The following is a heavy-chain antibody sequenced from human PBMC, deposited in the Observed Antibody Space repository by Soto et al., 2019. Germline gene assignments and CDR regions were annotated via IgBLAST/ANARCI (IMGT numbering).Heavy chain of an antibody. V-gene: IGHV1-69*13. CDR2: IIPIFGTA. Sequence: ASVKVSCKASGGTFSSYAISWVRQAPGQGLEWMGGIIPIFGTANYAQKFQGRVTITADESTSTAYMELSSLRSEDTAVYYCARDMAAAVDDAFDIWGQGTMVTVSS. D-gene: IGHD6-13*01. J-gene: IGHJ3*02. CDR3: ARDMAAAVDDAFDI. CDR1: GGTFSSYA.